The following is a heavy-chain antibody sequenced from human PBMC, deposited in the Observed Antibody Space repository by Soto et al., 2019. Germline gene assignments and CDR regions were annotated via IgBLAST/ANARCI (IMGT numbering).Heavy chain of an antibody. Sequence: QVQLVESGGGVVPPGRSLRLSCAASGFTFSSYGMHWVRQAPGKGLEWVAVISYDGTKEYHADPVKGRFTISRDNSKNTVYLQMNSLRAEDTAVYYCAKETLGATSYWGQGTLVTVSS. CDR3: AKETLGATSY. V-gene: IGHV3-30*18. CDR2: ISYDGTKE. J-gene: IGHJ4*02. CDR1: GFTFSSYG. D-gene: IGHD1-26*01.